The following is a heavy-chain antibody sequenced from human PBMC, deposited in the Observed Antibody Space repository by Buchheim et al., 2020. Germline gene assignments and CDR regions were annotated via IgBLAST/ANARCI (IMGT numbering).Heavy chain of an antibody. CDR1: GFTFSDHW. V-gene: IGHV3-7*04. D-gene: IGHD1-14*01. CDR2: INQGGSEK. J-gene: IGHJ4*02. CDR3: ARESPPPGVILDY. Sequence: EVQLVESGGGLVQPGGSLRLSCAASGFTFSDHWMSWVRQTPGKGLEWVANINQGGSEKYYVDSVKGRFTISRENAKNTLYLQMNSLRDEDTAVYYCARESPPPGVILDYWGQGTL.